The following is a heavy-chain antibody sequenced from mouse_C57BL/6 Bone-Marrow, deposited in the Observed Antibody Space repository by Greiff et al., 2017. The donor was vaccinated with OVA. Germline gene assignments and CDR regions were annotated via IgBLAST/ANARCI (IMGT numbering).Heavy chain of an antibody. CDR3: ARSNYYGSSYAMDY. CDR1: GYTFTSYW. CDR2: IDPSDSYT. V-gene: IGHV1-59*01. Sequence: QVQLQQPGAELVRPGTSVKLSCKASGYTFTSYWMHWVKQRPGQGLEWIGVIDPSDSYTNYNQKFKGKATLTVDTSSSTAYMQLSSLTSEDSAVYYCARSNYYGSSYAMDYWGQGTSGTVSS. J-gene: IGHJ4*01. D-gene: IGHD1-1*01.